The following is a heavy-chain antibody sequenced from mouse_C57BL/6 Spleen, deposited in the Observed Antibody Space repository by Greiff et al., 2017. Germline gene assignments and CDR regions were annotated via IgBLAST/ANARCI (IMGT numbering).Heavy chain of an antibody. D-gene: IGHD2-5*01. CDR2: IAPSDSST. CDR3: ASLFLSSYCSNYDAMDY. Sequence: QVQLQQPGAELVRPGTSVKLSCKASGYTFTSYWMHWVKQRPGKGLEWIGVIAPSDSSTNYNQQFKGKATLTVAKSSSTAYKQLSSLTSEDSAVYYWASLFLSSYCSNYDAMDYWGQGTSVTVSA. V-gene: IGHV1-59*01. CDR1: GYTFTSYW. J-gene: IGHJ4*01.